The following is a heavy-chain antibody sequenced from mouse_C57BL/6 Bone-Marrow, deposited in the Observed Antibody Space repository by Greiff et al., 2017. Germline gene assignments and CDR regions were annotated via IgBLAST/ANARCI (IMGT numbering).Heavy chain of an antibody. CDR1: GYSFTGYY. D-gene: IGHD3-2*02. J-gene: IGHJ3*01. V-gene: IGHV1-42*01. CDR2: INPSTGGT. CDR3: AMERSSEGFAY. Sequence: EVMLVESGPELVKPGASVKISCKASGYSFTGYYMNWVKQSPEKSLEWIGEINPSTGGTTYNQKFKAKATLTVDKSSSTAYMQLKSLTSEDSAVYYCAMERSSEGFAYWGQGTLVTVSA.